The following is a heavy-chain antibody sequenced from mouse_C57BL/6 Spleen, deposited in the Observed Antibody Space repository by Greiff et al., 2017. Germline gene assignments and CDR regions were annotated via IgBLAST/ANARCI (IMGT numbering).Heavy chain of an antibody. D-gene: IGHD1-1*01. CDR3: AGRGLIYYYGSRGGDFDV. CDR2: IYPGNGDT. V-gene: IGHV1-12*01. CDR1: GYTFTSYN. J-gene: IGHJ1*03. Sequence: QVQLQQSGAELVRPGASVKMSCKASGYTFTSYNMHWVKQPPRQGLVWIGAIYPGNGDTSYTQQFKGKATLTVDKSSSTAYMQVSSLTTEDSADYDCAGRGLIYYYGSRGGDFDVWGKGTTVTVSS.